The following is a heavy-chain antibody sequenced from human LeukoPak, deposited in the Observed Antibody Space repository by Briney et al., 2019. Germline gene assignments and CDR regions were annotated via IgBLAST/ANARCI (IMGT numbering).Heavy chain of an antibody. Sequence: GESLKISCKGSGYSFTSYWIGWVRQMPGKGLEWMGIIYPGDSDTRYSPSFQGQVTISADKSISTAYLQWSSLKASDTAMYYCARRGTAVAGTFSHYYYYYMDVWGKGTTVTVSS. CDR2: IYPGDSDT. J-gene: IGHJ6*03. V-gene: IGHV5-51*01. CDR1: GYSFTSYW. D-gene: IGHD6-19*01. CDR3: ARRGTAVAGTFSHYYYYYMDV.